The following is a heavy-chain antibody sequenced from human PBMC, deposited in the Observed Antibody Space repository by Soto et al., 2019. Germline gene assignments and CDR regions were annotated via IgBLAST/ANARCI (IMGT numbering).Heavy chain of an antibody. J-gene: IGHJ5*02. Sequence: QVQLVESGGGVVQPGRSLRLSCEGSGFTFRNHGMHWVRQAPGKGLEWLAVIWYDGSEKYYADSVRGRFFVSRDNAKNTLYLQMNSLTVEDTALYYCAGWSDKKVVDPWGQGTAVTVSS. V-gene: IGHV3-33*01. D-gene: IGHD1-26*01. CDR3: AGWSDKKVVDP. CDR2: IWYDGSEK. CDR1: GFTFRNHG.